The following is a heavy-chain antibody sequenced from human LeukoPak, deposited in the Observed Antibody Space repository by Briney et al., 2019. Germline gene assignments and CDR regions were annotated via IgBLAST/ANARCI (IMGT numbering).Heavy chain of an antibody. Sequence: PSETLSLTCTVSGGSISSSSYYWGWIRQPPGKGLEWIGSIYYSGSTYYNPSLKSRVTISVDTSKNQFSLKLSSVTAADTAVYYCARGTGRWLQTYYFDYWGQGTLVTVSS. CDR2: IYYSGST. CDR1: GGSISSSSYY. CDR3: ARGTGRWLQTYYFDY. J-gene: IGHJ4*02. V-gene: IGHV4-39*01. D-gene: IGHD3-10*01.